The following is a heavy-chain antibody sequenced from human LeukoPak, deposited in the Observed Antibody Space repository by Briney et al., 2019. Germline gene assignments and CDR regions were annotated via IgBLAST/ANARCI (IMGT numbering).Heavy chain of an antibody. CDR3: AKVGSGSYYSYFDY. J-gene: IGHJ4*02. Sequence: PGGSLRLSCAASGFIFADHGMTWVRQVPGKGLEWVSGINWNGGSTGYVDSVKGRFTTSRDNAKNVLFLEMNSLRAEDMALYYCAKVGSGSYYSYFDYWGQGTLVTVSS. CDR1: GFIFADHG. CDR2: INWNGGST. V-gene: IGHV3-20*04. D-gene: IGHD1-26*01.